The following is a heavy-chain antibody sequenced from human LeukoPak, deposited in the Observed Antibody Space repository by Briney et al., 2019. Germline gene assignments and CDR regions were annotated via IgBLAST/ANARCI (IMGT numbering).Heavy chain of an antibody. CDR3: AKDIPGMARGEFCP. J-gene: IGHJ5*02. Sequence: PGRSLRPSCAASGFTFDDYAMHWVRQAPGNGLELVSGISWNSGSIGYADSVKGRFTISRDNAKNSLYLQMNSLRAEDTALYYCAKDIPGMARGEFCPWGQGTLVTVSS. CDR2: ISWNSGSI. D-gene: IGHD3-10*01. CDR1: GFTFDDYA. V-gene: IGHV3-9*01.